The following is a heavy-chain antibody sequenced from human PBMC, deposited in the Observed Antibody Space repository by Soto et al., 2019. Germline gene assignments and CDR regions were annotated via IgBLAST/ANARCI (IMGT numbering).Heavy chain of an antibody. Sequence: LSLTCTVSGGSISSGDYYWSWIRQPPGKGLEWIGYIYYSGSTYYNPSLKSRVTISVDTSKNQFSLKLSSVTAADTAVYYCASVGVYYYDSSGRYASWFDPWGQGTRVTVSS. D-gene: IGHD3-22*01. CDR1: GGSISSGDYY. V-gene: IGHV4-30-4*01. J-gene: IGHJ5*02. CDR2: IYYSGST. CDR3: ASVGVYYYDSSGRYASWFDP.